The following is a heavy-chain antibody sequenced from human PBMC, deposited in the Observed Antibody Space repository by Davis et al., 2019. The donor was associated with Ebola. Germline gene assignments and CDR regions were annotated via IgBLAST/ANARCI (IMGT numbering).Heavy chain of an antibody. Sequence: GGSLRLSCAASGFTFSSYGMHWVRQAPGKGLEWVAVIWYDGSNKYYADSVKGRFTISRDNSKNTLYLQMNSLRAEDTDVYYCARDSIPSIFGVVSHFDYWGQGTLVTVSS. V-gene: IGHV3-33*01. J-gene: IGHJ4*02. D-gene: IGHD3-3*01. CDR1: GFTFSSYG. CDR2: IWYDGSNK. CDR3: ARDSIPSIFGVVSHFDY.